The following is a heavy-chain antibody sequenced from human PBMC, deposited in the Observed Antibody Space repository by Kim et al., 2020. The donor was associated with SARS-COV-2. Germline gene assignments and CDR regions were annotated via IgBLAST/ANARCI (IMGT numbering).Heavy chain of an antibody. CDR2: IYYTGST. D-gene: IGHD3-16*01. Sequence: SETLSLTCTVSGGSISSSSYYWGWIRQPPGKGLEWIGSIYYTGSTYYNPSLKSRVTISVDTSKNKFSLKLSSVTAADTAVFHCARLGGGFDSWGRGTLVT. CDR1: GGSISSSSYY. CDR3: ARLGGGFDS. J-gene: IGHJ5*01. V-gene: IGHV4-39*01.